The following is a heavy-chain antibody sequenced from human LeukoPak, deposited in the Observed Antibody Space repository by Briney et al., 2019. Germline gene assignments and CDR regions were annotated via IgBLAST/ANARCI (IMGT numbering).Heavy chain of an antibody. V-gene: IGHV4-59*12. CDR1: GGSISSYY. Sequence: SETLSLTCTVSGGSISSYYWSWIRQPPGKGLEWIGYIYYSGSTNYNPSLESRVTISVDTSKNQFSLKLSSVTAADTAVYYCARARYCSSTSCYRRLRLCYFDYWGQGTLVTVSS. CDR3: ARARYCSSTSCYRRLRLCYFDY. D-gene: IGHD2-2*02. CDR2: IYYSGST. J-gene: IGHJ4*02.